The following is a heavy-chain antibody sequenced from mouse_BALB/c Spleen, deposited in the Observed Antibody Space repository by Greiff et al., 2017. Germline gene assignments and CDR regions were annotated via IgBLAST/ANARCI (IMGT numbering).Heavy chain of an antibody. J-gene: IGHJ2*01. CDR1: GFTFSDYY. CDR3: ARRSFDY. Sequence: EVQGVESGGGLVKPGGSLKLSCAASGFTFSDYYMYWVRQTPEKRLEWVATISDGGSYTYYPDSVKGRFTISRDNAKNNLYLQMSSLKSEDTAMYYCARRSFDYWGQGTTLTVSS. V-gene: IGHV5-4*02. CDR2: ISDGGSYT.